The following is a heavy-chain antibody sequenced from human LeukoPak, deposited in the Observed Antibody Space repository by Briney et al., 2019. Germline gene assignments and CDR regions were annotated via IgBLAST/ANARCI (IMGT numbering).Heavy chain of an antibody. Sequence: ASVKVSCKASGYTFINYYMHWVRQAPGQGLEWMGIINPSGGSTSYAQKFQGRVTMTRATSTSTVYMELSSLRSEDTAVYYCARAWIQPEGYWGQGTLVTVSS. CDR1: GYTFINYY. V-gene: IGHV1-46*01. J-gene: IGHJ4*02. D-gene: IGHD5-18*01. CDR2: INPSGGST. CDR3: ARAWIQPEGY.